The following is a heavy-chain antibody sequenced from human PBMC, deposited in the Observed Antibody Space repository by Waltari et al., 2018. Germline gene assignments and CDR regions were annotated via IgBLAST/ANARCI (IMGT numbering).Heavy chain of an antibody. D-gene: IGHD3-22*01. CDR3: AKVYYDSSGYSPFFDY. V-gene: IGHV3-23*04. Sequence: VQLVQSGAEVKKPGGSLRLSCAASGFTFSSYAMSWVRPAPGKGLEWVSAISGSGGSTYYADSVKGRFTISRDNSKNTLYLQMNGLRAEDTAVYYCAKVYYDSSGYSPFFDYWGQGTLVTVSS. CDR1: GFTFSSYA. CDR2: ISGSGGST. J-gene: IGHJ4*02.